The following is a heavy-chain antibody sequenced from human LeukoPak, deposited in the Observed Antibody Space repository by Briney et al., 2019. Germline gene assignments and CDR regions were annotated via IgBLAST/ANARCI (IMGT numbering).Heavy chain of an antibody. CDR2: LSGNGERT. D-gene: IGHD3-22*01. CDR3: AKRVYYDSSGYSPLFDN. J-gene: IGHJ4*02. CDR1: GFSFSNYA. V-gene: IGHV3-23*01. Sequence: PGGSLRLSCAASGFSFSNYAMSWVRQAPGKGLEWVSGLSGNGERTHYADSVKGRFTISRDNSKNTLYLQMNSLRAEDTALYFCAKRVYYDSSGYSPLFDNWGQGILVTVSS.